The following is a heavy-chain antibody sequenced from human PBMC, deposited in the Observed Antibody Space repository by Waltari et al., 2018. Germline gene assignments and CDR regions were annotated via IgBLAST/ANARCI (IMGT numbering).Heavy chain of an antibody. Sequence: QVQLVESGGGVVQPGRSLRLSCETSGFSFDIYGMHWVRQVPGKGLEGGGVIRAGGSDKFYRDSVKGRFTVSRDTSTNTLYLQMDSLRVEDTAVYYCARVRYYNDNGGYRGFDYWGQGTLVAVSS. CDR1: GFSFDIYG. CDR2: IRAGGSDK. CDR3: ARVRYYNDNGGYRGFDY. V-gene: IGHV3-33*01. J-gene: IGHJ4*02. D-gene: IGHD3-22*01.